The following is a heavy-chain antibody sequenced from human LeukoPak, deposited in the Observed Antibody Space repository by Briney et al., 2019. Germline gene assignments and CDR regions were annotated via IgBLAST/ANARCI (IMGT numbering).Heavy chain of an antibody. CDR2: IYYSGST. CDR3: ARDGAGMQKYDFWSGYTPAHDWYFDL. V-gene: IGHV4-39*07. Sequence: PSATLSLTRTVSGASISSSSYYWGGIRQPPGKGLEWIGSIYYSGSTYYNPSLKSRVTISVDTSKNQFSLKLSSVTAADTAVYYCARDGAGMQKYDFWSGYTPAHDWYFDLWGRGTLVTVSS. CDR1: GASISSSSYY. D-gene: IGHD3-3*01. J-gene: IGHJ2*01.